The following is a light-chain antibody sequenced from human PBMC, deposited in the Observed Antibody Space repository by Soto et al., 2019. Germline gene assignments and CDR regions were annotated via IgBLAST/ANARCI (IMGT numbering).Light chain of an antibody. Sequence: DIQFTQSPSFLYASVGDRVTIPCRASQGISSYLAWYRQKPGKAPKLLIYAASTLQSGVPSRFSGSGAGTEFTLTISSLQPEDFETDYCQQLNSYTRTFGQGTKVDNK. CDR1: QGISSY. CDR2: AAS. CDR3: QQLNSYTRT. V-gene: IGKV1-9*01. J-gene: IGKJ1*01.